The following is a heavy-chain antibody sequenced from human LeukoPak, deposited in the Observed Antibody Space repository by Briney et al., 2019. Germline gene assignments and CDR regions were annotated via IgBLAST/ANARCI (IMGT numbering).Heavy chain of an antibody. CDR2: FDPEDVVT. V-gene: IGHV1-24*01. D-gene: IGHD2/OR15-2a*01. CDR3: ATDFYRGRQFDY. J-gene: IGHJ4*02. Sequence: ASVKVSCKVSGNTFTDLSMNWVRQAPGKGLEWMGGFDPEDVVTIYAQKFQGRVTMTEDTSTETAYMELTSLRPEDTAVYYCATDFYRGRQFDYWGQGTLVTVSS. CDR1: GNTFTDLS.